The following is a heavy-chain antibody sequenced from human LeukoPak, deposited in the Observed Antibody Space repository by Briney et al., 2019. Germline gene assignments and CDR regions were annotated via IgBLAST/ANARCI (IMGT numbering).Heavy chain of an antibody. CDR2: ISGSGLST. CDR3: EKARVVAVAAELDS. V-gene: IGHV3-23*01. CDR1: GCTFTTYA. D-gene: IGHD2-15*01. Sequence: GGSLRLSCVASGCTFTTYAMNWFRQAPGKGLEWVSAISGSGLSTYYCDSVKGRFTISRDTSNNTLYLQMNSLRADDTAVYYCEKARVVAVAAELDSWGQGTQVTVSS. J-gene: IGHJ4*02.